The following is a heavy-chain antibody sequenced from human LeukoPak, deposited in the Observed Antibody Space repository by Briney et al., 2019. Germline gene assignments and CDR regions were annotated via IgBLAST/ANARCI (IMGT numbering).Heavy chain of an antibody. CDR2: IYYSGST. D-gene: IGHD4-23*01. J-gene: IGHJ4*02. Sequence: SETLSLTCTVSGGSISSYYWSWIRQPPGKGLEWIGYIYYSGSTNYNPSLKSRVTISVDTSKNQFSQKLSSVTAADTAVYYCARHDDYGGIYFDYWGQGTLVTVSS. CDR3: ARHDDYGGIYFDY. V-gene: IGHV4-59*08. CDR1: GGSISSYY.